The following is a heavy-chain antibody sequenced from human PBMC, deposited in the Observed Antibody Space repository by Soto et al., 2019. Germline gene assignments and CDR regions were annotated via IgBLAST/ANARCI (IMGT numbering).Heavy chain of an antibody. CDR3: TTAAGRYYYGSGSSQFDY. D-gene: IGHD3-10*01. CDR1: GFTFSNAW. Sequence: EVQLVESGGGLVKPGGSLRLSCAASGFTFSNAWMSWVRQAPGKGLEWVGRIKSKTDGGTTDYAAPVKGRFTISRDDSKNTLYLQMNSMKTEDTAVYYCTTAAGRYYYGSGSSQFDYWGQGTLVTVSS. CDR2: IKSKTDGGTT. J-gene: IGHJ4*02. V-gene: IGHV3-15*01.